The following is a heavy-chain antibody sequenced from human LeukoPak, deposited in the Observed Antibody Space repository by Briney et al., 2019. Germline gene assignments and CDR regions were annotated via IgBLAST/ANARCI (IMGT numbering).Heavy chain of an antibody. CDR1: GGSISSYY. Sequence: SETLSLTCTVSGGSISSYYWSWIRQPPGKGLEWIGYIYYSGSTNYNPSLKSRVTISVDTSKNQFPLKLSSVTAADTAVYYCARHVDIRGSYLFDYWGQGTLVTVSS. CDR3: ARHVDIRGSYLFDY. CDR2: IYYSGST. V-gene: IGHV4-59*08. D-gene: IGHD1-26*01. J-gene: IGHJ4*02.